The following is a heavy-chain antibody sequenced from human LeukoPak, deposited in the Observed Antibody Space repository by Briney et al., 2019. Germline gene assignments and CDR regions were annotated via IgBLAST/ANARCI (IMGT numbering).Heavy chain of an antibody. D-gene: IGHD3-10*01. J-gene: IGHJ4*02. V-gene: IGHV3-23*01. CDR2: ISHSGGTT. CDR3: ARDVYYYGSGSYLGGFDY. CDR1: GFTFSSYA. Sequence: PGGSLRLSCAASGFTFSSYAMSWVRQAPGKGPEWVSAISHSGGTTYYADSVKGRFTITRDNSKNTLYLQMNSLRAEDTAVYYCARDVYYYGSGSYLGGFDYWGQGTLVTVSS.